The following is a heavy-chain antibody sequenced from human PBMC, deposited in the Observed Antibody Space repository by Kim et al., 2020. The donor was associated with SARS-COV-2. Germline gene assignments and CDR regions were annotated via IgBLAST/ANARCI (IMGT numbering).Heavy chain of an antibody. V-gene: IGHV4-30-4*01. CDR3: DRVRGVWLDT. CDR2: IYSSGRT. J-gene: IGHJ5*02. Sequence: SETLSLTCTVSRGPITSDDYSWHWVRQSPGKGLEWIGYIYSSGRTYYNPSPKTRVTMSVDTSKNQVSLKLTSVTAADTAVYYCDRVRGVWLDTWGQGT. CDR1: RGPITSDDYS.